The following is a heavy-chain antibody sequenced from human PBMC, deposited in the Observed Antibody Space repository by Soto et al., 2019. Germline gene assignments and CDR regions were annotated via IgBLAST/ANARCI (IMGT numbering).Heavy chain of an antibody. CDR2: IKEDGSEK. CDR3: ARYRSLDP. D-gene: IGHD3-16*02. V-gene: IGHV3-7*03. J-gene: IGHJ5*02. CDR1: GFILRNYW. Sequence: GGSLRLSCADSGFILRNYWMSWVRQAPGMGLQWVASIKEDGSEKYYVDPVKGRFTISRENAKNSLYLQMNSLRAEDTAVYYWARYRSLDPWGQGILVTVSS.